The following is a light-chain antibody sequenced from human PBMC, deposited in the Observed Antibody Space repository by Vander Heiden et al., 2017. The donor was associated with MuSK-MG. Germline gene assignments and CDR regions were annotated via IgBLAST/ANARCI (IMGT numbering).Light chain of an antibody. CDR2: AAS. CDR1: QRITSY. CDR3: QQRDSTPYT. Sequence: DTQITQLLPSISASVGDRVTITCRASQRITSYLTWYQQKPGKAPKLLIYAASSSLSGVPSRFSGTGTRTYFSLTVITQHPGDFATTSCQQRDSTPYTFGQGTKVEIK. V-gene: IGKV1-39*01. J-gene: IGKJ2*01.